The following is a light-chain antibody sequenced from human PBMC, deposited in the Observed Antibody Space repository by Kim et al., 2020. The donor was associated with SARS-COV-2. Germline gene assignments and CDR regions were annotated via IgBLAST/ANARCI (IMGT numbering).Light chain of an antibody. CDR2: GAS. Sequence: EIVLTQSPGTLSLSPGERATLSCRASQSVSTNSLAWYQQKPGQTPRLLIYGASTRATGLPDRFSASGSGTDFTLTISRLEPEDFAVYYCKQYARPPITFGQGTRLEIK. CDR1: QSVSTNS. J-gene: IGKJ5*01. CDR3: KQYARPPIT. V-gene: IGKV3-20*01.